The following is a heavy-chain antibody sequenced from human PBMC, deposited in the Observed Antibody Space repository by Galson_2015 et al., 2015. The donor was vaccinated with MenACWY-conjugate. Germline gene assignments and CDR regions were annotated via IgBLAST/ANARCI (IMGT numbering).Heavy chain of an antibody. J-gene: IGHJ4*02. V-gene: IGHV3-23*01. CDR1: GFTFSSYT. D-gene: IGHD3-16*02. CDR2: IRGSGENT. Sequence: SLRLSCAASGFTFSSYTMSWVRQAPGKGLEWVSRIRGSGENTYYLDSVKVRFTVSRDNSNNTLYLQMNSLRAEDTALYYCARGGLTFVGVIVVCGQATLVTVSS. CDR3: ARGGLTFVGVIVV.